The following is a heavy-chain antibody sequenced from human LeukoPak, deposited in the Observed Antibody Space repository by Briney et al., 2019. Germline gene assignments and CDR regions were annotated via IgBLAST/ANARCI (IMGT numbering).Heavy chain of an antibody. CDR1: GYTFTSYD. CDR2: IIPIFGTA. V-gene: IGHV1-69*13. Sequence: GASVKVSCKASGYTFTSYDINWVRQAPGQGLEWMGGIIPIFGTANYAQKFQGRVTITADESTSTAYMELSSLRSEDTAVYYCARDRRVTMPSYYYGMDVWGQGTTVTVSS. D-gene: IGHD3-10*01. CDR3: ARDRRVTMPSYYYGMDV. J-gene: IGHJ6*02.